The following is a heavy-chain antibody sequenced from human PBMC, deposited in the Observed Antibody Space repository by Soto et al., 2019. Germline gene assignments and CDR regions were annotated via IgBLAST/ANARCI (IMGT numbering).Heavy chain of an antibody. CDR1: GGSFSGYY. V-gene: IGHV4-34*01. CDR3: ARGLNWTLYLSFAY. D-gene: IGHD1-1*01. Sequence: QVQLQQWGAGLLKPSETLSLTCAVYGGSFSGYYWSWIRQPPGKGLEWIGEINHSGSTNYNPSLKSRVTISVDTSKNQFSLKLSSVTAADTAVYYCARGLNWTLYLSFAYWGQGTLVTVSS. CDR2: INHSGST. J-gene: IGHJ4*02.